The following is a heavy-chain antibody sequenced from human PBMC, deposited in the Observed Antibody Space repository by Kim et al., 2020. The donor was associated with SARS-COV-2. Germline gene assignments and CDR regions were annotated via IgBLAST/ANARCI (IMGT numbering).Heavy chain of an antibody. CDR2: ISENGRSI. CDR3: ARGRSVDAY. J-gene: IGHJ4*02. D-gene: IGHD2-8*01. Sequence: GGSLRLSCAASGFTFSRHEMNWVRQAPGKRLEWVSFISENGRSIYYADSVKGRFTISRDNAKSSLSLQMNSLRAEDTAVYYCARGRSVDAYWGQGTLVTVSS. V-gene: IGHV3-48*03. CDR1: GFTFSRHE.